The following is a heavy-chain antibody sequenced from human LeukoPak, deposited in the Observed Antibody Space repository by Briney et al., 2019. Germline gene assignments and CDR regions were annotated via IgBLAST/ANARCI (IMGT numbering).Heavy chain of an antibody. J-gene: IGHJ4*02. CDR2: ISYDVGKK. CDR3: RDPFDY. CDR1: GFTFSSYG. Sequence: GGSLRLSCAASGFTFSSYGMHWVRQAPGKGLEWVAVISYDVGKKYYADSVKGRFTISRDNSKNTLYLQMNSLRAEDTAVYYCRDPFDYWGQGTLVTVSS. V-gene: IGHV3-30*03.